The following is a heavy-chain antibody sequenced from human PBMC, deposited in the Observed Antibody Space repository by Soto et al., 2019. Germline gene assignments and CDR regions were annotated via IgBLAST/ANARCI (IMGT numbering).Heavy chain of an antibody. CDR3: AREGHGGAAPFDC. Sequence: QVKLVESGGGVVQPGRSLRLSCAASGFTFRSHGMHWVRQAPGKGLEWVAVIWYDGSHQYYGDSVKGRFTISRDNSKNTLSLQMNSLRAEDKAIYYCAREGHGGAAPFDCWGQGTLVTVSS. V-gene: IGHV3-33*01. J-gene: IGHJ4*02. D-gene: IGHD2-21*01. CDR2: IWYDGSHQ. CDR1: GFTFRSHG.